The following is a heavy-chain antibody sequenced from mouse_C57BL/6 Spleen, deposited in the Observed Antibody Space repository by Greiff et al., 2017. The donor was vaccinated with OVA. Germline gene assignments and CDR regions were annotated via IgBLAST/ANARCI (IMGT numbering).Heavy chain of an antibody. V-gene: IGHV1-52*01. D-gene: IGHD1-1*01. CDR3: ARYGYCGSSYWYFDV. J-gene: IGHJ1*03. CDR2: IDPSDSET. CDR1: GYTFTSYW. Sequence: QVQLQQPGAELVRPGSSVKLSCKASGYTFTSYWMHWVKQRPIQGLEWIGNIDPSDSETHYNQKFKDKATLTVDKSSSTAYMQLSSLTSEDSAVYYCARYGYCGSSYWYFDVWGTGTTVTVSS.